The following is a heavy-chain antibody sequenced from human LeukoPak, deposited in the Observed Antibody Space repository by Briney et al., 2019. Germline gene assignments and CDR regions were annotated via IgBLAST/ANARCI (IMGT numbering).Heavy chain of an antibody. D-gene: IGHD3-10*01. J-gene: IGHJ4*02. V-gene: IGHV4-30-4*01. CDR2: IYYSGST. CDR1: GGSFNDYY. Sequence: SETLSLTCAVYGGSFNDYYWSWIRQPPGKGLEWIGYIYYSGSTYYNPSLKSRVTISVDTSKNQFSLKLSSVTAADTAVYYCARARGGGVLDYWGQGTLVTVSS. CDR3: ARARGGGVLDY.